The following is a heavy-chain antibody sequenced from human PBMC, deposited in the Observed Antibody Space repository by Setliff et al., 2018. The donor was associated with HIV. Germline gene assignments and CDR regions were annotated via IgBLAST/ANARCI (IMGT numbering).Heavy chain of an antibody. CDR1: ADTFTNCL. CDR2: MNPNSGRA. Sequence: ASVKVSCKASADTFTNCLINWVRQAPGQGLEWMGWMNPNSGRAGSAQMFQGRLTMTRDTSISTAYMELSRLRSEDTAVYCCAREFPGGTKGFDYWGQGTLVTVSS. J-gene: IGHJ4*02. CDR3: AREFPGGTKGFDY. D-gene: IGHD1-1*01. V-gene: IGHV1-8*02.